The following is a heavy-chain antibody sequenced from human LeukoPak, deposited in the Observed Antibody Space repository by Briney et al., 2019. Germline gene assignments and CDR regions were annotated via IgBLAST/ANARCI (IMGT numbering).Heavy chain of an antibody. J-gene: IGHJ6*02. CDR3: ARDSGYDLVYGMDV. CDR2: TWYDGSNT. D-gene: IGHD5-12*01. CDR1: GFIFSAYG. Sequence: GGSLRLSCAASGFIFSAYGMHWVRQAPGKGLEWVAITWYDGSNTYYADSVKGRFTTSRDNSKNTLYLQMNSLRADDTAVYYCARDSGYDLVYGMDVWGQGTTVTVSS. V-gene: IGHV3-33*08.